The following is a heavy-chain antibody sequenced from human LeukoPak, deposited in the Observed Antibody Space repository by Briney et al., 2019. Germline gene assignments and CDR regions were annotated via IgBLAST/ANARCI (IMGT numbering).Heavy chain of an antibody. CDR1: GGSITNYY. Sequence: PSETLSLTCTVSGGSITNYYWSWIRQPPGKGLEWIGYIFYSGSTNYNPSLKSRVTMSVDTSKNQFSLKLSSVTAADTAVYYCARVYYDSSGYSNDAFDIWGQGTMVTLSS. CDR3: ARVYYDSSGYSNDAFDI. D-gene: IGHD3-22*01. CDR2: IFYSGST. J-gene: IGHJ3*02. V-gene: IGHV4-59*12.